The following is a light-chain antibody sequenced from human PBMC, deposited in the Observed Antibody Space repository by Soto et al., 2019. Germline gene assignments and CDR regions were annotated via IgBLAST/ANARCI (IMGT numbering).Light chain of an antibody. CDR1: QSVRSN. J-gene: IGKJ4*01. CDR2: GAS. CDR3: QRYNIWPRS. V-gene: IGKV3-15*01. Sequence: EIVMTQSPATLSVSPGERATLSCRASQSVRSNLAWYQQKPGQAPRLLIYGASTRATGFPARFSGSGSGTEFTLTISSLQSEDFAVYYCQRYNIWPRSFGGGTRVEFK.